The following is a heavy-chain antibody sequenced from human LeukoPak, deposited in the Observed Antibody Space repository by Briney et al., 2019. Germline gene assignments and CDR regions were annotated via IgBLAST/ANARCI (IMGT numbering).Heavy chain of an antibody. V-gene: IGHV4-34*01. CDR1: GGSFSGYY. D-gene: IGHD2-2*01. CDR2: INHSGST. Sequence: SETLSLTCAVYGGSFSGYYWSWIRQPPGKGLEWIGEINHSGSTNYNPSLKSRVTISVDTSKNQFSLEPSSVTAADTAVYYCARRKYCSSTSCPLSYCMDVWGKGTTVTVSS. CDR3: ARRKYCSSTSCPLSYCMDV. J-gene: IGHJ6*03.